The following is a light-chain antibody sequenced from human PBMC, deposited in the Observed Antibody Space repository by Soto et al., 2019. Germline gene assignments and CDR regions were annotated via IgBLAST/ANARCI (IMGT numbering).Light chain of an antibody. CDR3: SSYVGTNSYV. Sequence: QSALTQPPSASGSPGQSVTISCTGTSSDVGGYNYVSWYQQHPGKAPKLMIYEVSKRPSGVPDRFSGSESGNTASLTVSGLQAEDEADYYCSSYVGTNSYVFGTGTKLTVL. V-gene: IGLV2-8*01. CDR1: SSDVGGYNY. CDR2: EVS. J-gene: IGLJ1*01.